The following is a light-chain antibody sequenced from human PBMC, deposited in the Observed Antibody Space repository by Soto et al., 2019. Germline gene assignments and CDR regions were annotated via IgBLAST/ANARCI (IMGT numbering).Light chain of an antibody. CDR2: EVS. J-gene: IGLJ2*01. V-gene: IGLV2-8*01. CDR1: SSDVGGYNY. CDR3: SSYAGYLRVV. Sequence: QSALTQPPSASGSPGQSVTISCTGTSSDVGGYNYVSWYQQHPGKAPKLMIYEVSKRPSGVPDRFSGSKSGNTASLTVSGLQAEDEADYYCSSYAGYLRVVFGGGTKLTVL.